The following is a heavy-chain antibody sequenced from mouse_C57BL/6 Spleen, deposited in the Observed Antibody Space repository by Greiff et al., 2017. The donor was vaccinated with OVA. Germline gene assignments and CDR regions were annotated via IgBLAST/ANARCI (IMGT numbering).Heavy chain of an antibody. CDR1: GYTFTSYW. J-gene: IGHJ3*01. Sequence: QVHVKQPGAELVMPGASVKLSCKASGYTFTSYWMHWVKQRPGQGLEWIGEIDPSDSYTNYNQKFKGKSTLTVDKSSSTAYMQLSSLTSEDSAVYYCARGYSNYRPWFAYWGQGTLVTVSA. V-gene: IGHV1-69*01. CDR2: IDPSDSYT. D-gene: IGHD2-5*01. CDR3: ARGYSNYRPWFAY.